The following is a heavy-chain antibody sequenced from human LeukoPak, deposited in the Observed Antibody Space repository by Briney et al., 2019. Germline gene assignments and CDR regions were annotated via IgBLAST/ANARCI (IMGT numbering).Heavy chain of an antibody. CDR2: IWYDGSNK. V-gene: IGHV3-33*01. CDR1: GFTFSTYA. CDR3: ARVYYDGTYYFDY. Sequence: GRSLRLSCAASGFTFSTYAMHWVRQAPGKGLEWVAVIWYDGSNKYYADSVKGRFTISRDNSKNTLYLQMNSLTGEDAAVYYCARVYYDGTYYFDYWGQGTLVTVSS. J-gene: IGHJ4*02. D-gene: IGHD3-22*01.